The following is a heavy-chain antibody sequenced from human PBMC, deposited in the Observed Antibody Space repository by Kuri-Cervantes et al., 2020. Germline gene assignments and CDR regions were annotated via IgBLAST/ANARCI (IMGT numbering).Heavy chain of an antibody. J-gene: IGHJ4*02. CDR1: GGSVSSGSYY. CDR3: ARGRRGSSWRYFDY. Sequence: SQTLSLTCAVSGGSVSSGSYYWSWIRQPPGKGLEWIGYIYYSGSTNYNPSLKSRVTISLDTSKNQFSLKLSSVTAADTALYFCARGRRGSSWRYFDYWGQGTLVTVSS. CDR2: IYYSGST. V-gene: IGHV4-61*01. D-gene: IGHD6-13*01.